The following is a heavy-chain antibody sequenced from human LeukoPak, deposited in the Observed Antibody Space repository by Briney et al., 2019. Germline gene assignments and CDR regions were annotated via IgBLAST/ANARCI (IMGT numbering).Heavy chain of an antibody. J-gene: IGHJ5*02. CDR1: GGTFRSYA. CDR3: AVTEPVPSAICRRFDP. Sequence: SVKVSCKASGGTFRSYAISWVRQAAGQGLEWMGGIIPIFGTANYAQKFQGRVTITADESTSTAYMELSSLRSEDTAVYYCAVTEPVPSAICRRFDPWGQGTLVTVSS. CDR2: IIPIFGTA. D-gene: IGHD2-2*02. V-gene: IGHV1-69*13.